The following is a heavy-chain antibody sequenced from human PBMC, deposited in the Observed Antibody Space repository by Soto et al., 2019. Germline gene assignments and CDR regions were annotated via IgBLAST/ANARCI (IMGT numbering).Heavy chain of an antibody. CDR1: GGSFSGYY. Sequence: LSLTCTVYGGSFSGYYWSWIRQPPGKGLEWIGEINHSGSTNYNPSLKSRVTISVDTSKNQFSLKLSSVTAADTAVYYCARLVIYYYGMDAWGQGXTLT. D-gene: IGHD2-15*01. V-gene: IGHV4-34*01. CDR2: INHSGST. CDR3: ARLVIYYYGMDA. J-gene: IGHJ6*02.